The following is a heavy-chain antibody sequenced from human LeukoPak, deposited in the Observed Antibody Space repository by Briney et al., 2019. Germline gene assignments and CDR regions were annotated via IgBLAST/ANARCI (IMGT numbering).Heavy chain of an antibody. V-gene: IGHV4-59*08. CDR3: ARLPTVAFDY. J-gene: IGHJ4*02. CDR1: GGSISSYY. Sequence: PSETLSLTCTVSGGSISSYYWSWIRQPPGKGLEWIGYIYYSGSTNYNPSLKSRVTISVDTSKNQFSLKLSSVTAADTAVYYCARLPTVAFDYWGQGTLVTVSS. CDR2: IYYSGST. D-gene: IGHD4-23*01.